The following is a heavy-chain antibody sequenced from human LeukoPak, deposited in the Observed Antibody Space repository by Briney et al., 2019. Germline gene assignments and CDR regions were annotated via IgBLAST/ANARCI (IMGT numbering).Heavy chain of an antibody. CDR2: IIPILGIA. CDR1: GGTFSSYA. CDR3: ARTHSGNFDY. V-gene: IGHV1-69*04. D-gene: IGHD1-26*01. J-gene: IGHJ4*02. Sequence: ASVKVSCNASGGTFSSYAISWVRQAPGQGLEWMGRIIPILGIANYAQKFQGRVTITADKSTSTAYMELSSLRSEDTAVYYCARTHSGNFDYWGQGTLVTVSS.